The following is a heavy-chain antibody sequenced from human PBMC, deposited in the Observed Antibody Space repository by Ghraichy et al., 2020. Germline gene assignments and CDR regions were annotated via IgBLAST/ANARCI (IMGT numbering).Heavy chain of an antibody. V-gene: IGHV4-59*01. D-gene: IGHD3-22*01. CDR1: GGSISSYY. CDR2: INYNGTT. J-gene: IGHJ3*02. Sequence: SETLSLTCTVSGGSISSYYWSWIRQPPGKGLEWIGYINYNGTTNYNPSLKSRVTISVDTSKNQFSLKLSSVTAADTAVYYCARDPYSSGYYRLGAFDIWNQPTTLSLSP. CDR3: ARDPYSSGYYRLGAFDI.